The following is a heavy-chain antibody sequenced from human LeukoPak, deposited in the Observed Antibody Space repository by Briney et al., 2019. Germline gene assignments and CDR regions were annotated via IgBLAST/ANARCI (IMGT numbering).Heavy chain of an antibody. CDR1: GGSISGNA. J-gene: IGHJ3*02. CDR3: ARRFNSGNDDVFDI. V-gene: IGHV4-4*07. Sequence: SETLSLTCTVSGGSISGNAWNWVRQPAGKGLGWIGRILTSGDTVYNPSLESRVTMSLDTSKNQFSLKLNSLTAADTAVYYCARRFNSGNDDVFDIWGQGTMVAVSS. CDR2: ILTSGDT. D-gene: IGHD1-1*01.